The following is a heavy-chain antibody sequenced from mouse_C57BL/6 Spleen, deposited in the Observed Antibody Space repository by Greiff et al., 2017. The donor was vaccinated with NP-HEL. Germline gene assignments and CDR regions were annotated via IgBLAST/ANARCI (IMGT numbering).Heavy chain of an antibody. J-gene: IGHJ1*03. D-gene: IGHD2-3*01. Sequence: EVQGVESGGGLVKPGGSLKLSCAASGFTFSDYGMHWVRQAPEKGLEWVAYISSGSSTIYYADTVKGRFTISRDNAKNTLFLQMTSLRSEDTAMYYCARNYDGPRYWYFDVWGTGTTVTVSS. V-gene: IGHV5-17*01. CDR2: ISSGSSTI. CDR3: ARNYDGPRYWYFDV. CDR1: GFTFSDYG.